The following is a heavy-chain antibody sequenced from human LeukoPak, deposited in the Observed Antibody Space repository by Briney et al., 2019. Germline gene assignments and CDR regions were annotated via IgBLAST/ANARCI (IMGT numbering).Heavy chain of an antibody. CDR2: IYSSGST. V-gene: IGHV4-4*08. J-gene: IGHJ2*01. D-gene: IGHD3-9*01. CDR1: GGSISSYY. Sequence: PSETLSLTCTVSGGSISSYYWSWIRQSPGKRLEWIGYIYSSGSTNYNPSLKSRVTISVDTSKNQFSLKLSSVTAADTAVYYCARESVLRYFDWFSRYFDLWGRGTLVTVSS. CDR3: ARESVLRYFDWFSRYFDL.